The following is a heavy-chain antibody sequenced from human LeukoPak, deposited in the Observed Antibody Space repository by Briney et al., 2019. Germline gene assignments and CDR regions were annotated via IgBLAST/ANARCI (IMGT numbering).Heavy chain of an antibody. CDR1: GYTFTGYY. CDR3: ARDGIPRLWFGESNWFDP. D-gene: IGHD3-10*01. Sequence: GASVKVSCKASGYTFTGYYMHWVRQAPGQGLEWMGWINPNSGGTNYAQKFQGRVTMTRDTSISTAYMELSRLRSDDTAVYYCARDGIPRLWFGESNWFDPWGQGTLVTVSS. CDR2: INPNSGGT. J-gene: IGHJ5*02. V-gene: IGHV1-2*02.